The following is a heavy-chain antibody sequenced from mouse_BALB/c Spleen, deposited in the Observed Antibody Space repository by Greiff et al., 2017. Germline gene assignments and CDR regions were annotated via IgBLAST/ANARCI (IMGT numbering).Heavy chain of an antibody. J-gene: IGHJ3*01. Sequence: EVQLHQSGAELVRPGALVKLSCKASGFNIKDYYMHWVKQRPEQGLEWIGWIDPENGNTIYDPKFQGKASITADTSSNTAYLQLSSLTSEDTAVYYCADYGYDSWFAYWGQGTLVTVSA. V-gene: IGHV14-1*02. CDR3: ADYGYDSWFAY. D-gene: IGHD2-2*01. CDR2: IDPENGNT. CDR1: GFNIKDYY.